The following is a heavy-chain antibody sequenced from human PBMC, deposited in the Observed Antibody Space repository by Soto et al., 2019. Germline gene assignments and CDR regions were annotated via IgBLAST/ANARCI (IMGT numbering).Heavy chain of an antibody. CDR1: GYTFTGYY. D-gene: IGHD3-9*01. J-gene: IGHJ5*02. CDR3: ARVATLLRYFDWLLSNYWFDP. V-gene: IGHV1-2*04. Sequence: ASVKVSCKASGYTFTGYYMHWVRQAPGQGLKWMGWINPNSGGTNYAQKFQGWVTMTRDTSISTAYMELSRLRSDDTAVYYCARVATLLRYFDWLLSNYWFDPWGQGTLVTVSS. CDR2: INPNSGGT.